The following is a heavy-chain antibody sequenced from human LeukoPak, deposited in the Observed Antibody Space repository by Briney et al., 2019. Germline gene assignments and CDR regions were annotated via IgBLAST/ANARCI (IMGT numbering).Heavy chain of an antibody. V-gene: IGHV3-7*01. J-gene: IGHJ4*02. CDR1: GFTLSNYW. CDR2: KEPDGIER. CDR3: ARESTEERPGY. Sequence: GGSLRLSCAASGFTLSNYWMSWVRQAPGKGLEWVANKEPDGIERNYVVSVKGRFTISRDDAKNSLYLQMNSLGAEDTAVYYCARESTEERPGYWXXGTRVTVSS. D-gene: IGHD1-1*01.